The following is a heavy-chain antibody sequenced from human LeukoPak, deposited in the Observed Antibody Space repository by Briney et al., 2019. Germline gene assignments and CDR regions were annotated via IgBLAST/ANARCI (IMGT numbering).Heavy chain of an antibody. Sequence: SETLSLTCTVSGGSISSSSYYWSWIRQPPGKGLEWIGYIYYSGSTNYNPSLKSRVTISVDTSKNQFSLKLSSVTAADTAVYYCARDGYGGNSHFDYYYYGMDVWGQGTTVTVSS. V-gene: IGHV4-61*01. CDR2: IYYSGST. CDR3: ARDGYGGNSHFDYYYYGMDV. CDR1: GGSISSSSYY. D-gene: IGHD4-23*01. J-gene: IGHJ6*02.